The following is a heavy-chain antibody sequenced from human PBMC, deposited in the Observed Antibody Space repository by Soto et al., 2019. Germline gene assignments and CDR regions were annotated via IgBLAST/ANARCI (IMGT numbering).Heavy chain of an antibody. Sequence: GSLRLSCAASRFTFSSYAMSWVRQATGKGLEWVSTISDSGGSTHYAGSVKGRFTISRDSSNNTLYLQMNSLRAAGTAVYYCANWGKSGSDYWGQGTLVTVSS. CDR2: ISDSGGST. J-gene: IGHJ4*02. V-gene: IGHV3-23*01. CDR1: RFTFSSYA. D-gene: IGHD3-16*01. CDR3: ANWGKSGSDY.